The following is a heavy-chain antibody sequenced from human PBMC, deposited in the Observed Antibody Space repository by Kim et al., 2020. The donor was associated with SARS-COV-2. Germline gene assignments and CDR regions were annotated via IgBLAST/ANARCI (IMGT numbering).Heavy chain of an antibody. CDR1: GFTFSSYA. CDR2: ISGSGDST. CDR3: AKGRGYCTGGSCYSDY. V-gene: IGHV3-23*01. D-gene: IGHD2-8*02. Sequence: GGSLRLSGAASGFTFSSYAMSWVRQAPGKGLEWVSTISGSGDSTYNGDSVQGRFTISRDNSKNTLHLQMSSLRAEDTAVYFCAKGRGYCTGGSCYSDYWGRGTLVTVSS. J-gene: IGHJ4*03.